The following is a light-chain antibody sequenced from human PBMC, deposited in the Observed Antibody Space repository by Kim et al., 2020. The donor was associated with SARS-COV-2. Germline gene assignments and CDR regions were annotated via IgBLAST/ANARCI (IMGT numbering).Light chain of an antibody. CDR2: TAS. Sequence: DIQMTQSPSSLSASVGDRVTITCRASQDINRYLNWYQQKPGKAPKLLIYTASSLQSGVPSRFTGSGSETDFTLTISSLQPEDFATYYCQQSYSAPRRFGQGNKVDIK. J-gene: IGKJ1*01. CDR1: QDINRY. V-gene: IGKV1-39*01. CDR3: QQSYSAPRR.